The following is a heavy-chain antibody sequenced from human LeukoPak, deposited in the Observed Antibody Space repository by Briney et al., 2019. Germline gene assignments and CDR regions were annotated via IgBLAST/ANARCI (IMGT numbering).Heavy chain of an antibody. CDR1: GGSISSGGYY. V-gene: IGHV4-30-2*01. D-gene: IGHD3-3*01. CDR3: ARESNYDFWSGYPPDAFDI. Sequence: MTSQTLSLTCTVSGGSISSGGYYWSWIRQPPGKGLEWIGYIYHSGSTYYNPSLKSRVTISVDRSKNQFSLKLSSVTAADTAVYYCARESNYDFWSGYPPDAFDIWGQGTMVTVSS. CDR2: IYHSGST. J-gene: IGHJ3*02.